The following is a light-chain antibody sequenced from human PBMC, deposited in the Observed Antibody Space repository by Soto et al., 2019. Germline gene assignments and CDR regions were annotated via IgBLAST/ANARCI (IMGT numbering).Light chain of an antibody. Sequence: DIGMSQPPVSLPVTPGEPASISCRSSQSLLHSDGYNYLDWYLQKPGQSPQVLIYGASTRATGIPARFSGSGSGTEFTLTISRLEPGDFAVYYCQQHGISHITFGQGTRVEIK. J-gene: IGKJ5*01. CDR1: QSLLHSDGYNY. CDR3: QQHGISHIT. CDR2: GAS. V-gene: IGKV2-28*01.